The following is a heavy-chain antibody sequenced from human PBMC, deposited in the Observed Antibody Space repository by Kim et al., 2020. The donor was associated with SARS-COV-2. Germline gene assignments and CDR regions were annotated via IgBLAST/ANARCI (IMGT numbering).Heavy chain of an antibody. D-gene: IGHD6-13*01. V-gene: IGHV3-30*07. J-gene: IGHJ4*02. CDR3: AREADSSGWYSFDY. Sequence: DSVKGRFTISRDNSESTLYLQMTSLREDDTAVYYCAREADSSGWYSFDYWGQGTLVTVSS.